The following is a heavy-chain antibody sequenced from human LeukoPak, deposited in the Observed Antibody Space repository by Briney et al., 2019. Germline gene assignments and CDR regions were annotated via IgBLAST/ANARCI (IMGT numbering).Heavy chain of an antibody. CDR3: ARVEFSFKTTVTTGTLQRDRRRTLLGFDY. CDR1: GGSISSGSYY. J-gene: IGHJ4*02. D-gene: IGHD4-17*01. V-gene: IGHV4-39*07. Sequence: SETLSLTCTVSGGSISSGSYYWGWIRQSPGKGLEWIGSIYYTGSTYYNPSLKSRVTISVDTSKNQFSLKLSSVTAADTAVYYCARVEFSFKTTVTTGTLQRDRRRTLLGFDYWGQGTLVTVSS. CDR2: IYYTGST.